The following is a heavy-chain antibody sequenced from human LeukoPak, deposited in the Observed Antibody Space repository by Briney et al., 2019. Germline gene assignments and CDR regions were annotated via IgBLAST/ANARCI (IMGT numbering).Heavy chain of an antibody. J-gene: IGHJ4*02. CDR3: ARAASPYYYDSSGSPLDY. CDR2: FDPEDGET. CDR1: GYTLTELS. Sequence: ASVKVSCKVSGYTLTELSMHWVRQAPGKGLEWMGGFDPEDGETIYAQKFQGRVTMTRDTSTSTVYMELSSLRSEDTAVYYCARAASPYYYDSSGSPLDYWGQGTLVTVSS. D-gene: IGHD3-22*01. V-gene: IGHV1-24*01.